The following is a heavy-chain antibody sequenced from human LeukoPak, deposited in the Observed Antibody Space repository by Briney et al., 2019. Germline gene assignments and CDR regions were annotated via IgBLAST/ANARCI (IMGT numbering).Heavy chain of an antibody. CDR3: ARDSGYSGYSQYFQH. V-gene: IGHV4-4*02. CDR2: IYHSGST. CDR1: GDSISSSKW. Sequence: PSETLSLTCAVSGDSISSSKWWSWVRQPPGKGLEWIGEIYHSGSTNYNPSLKSRVTISVDKSKNQFSLKLSSVTAADTAVDYCARDSGYSGYSQYFQHWGQGTLVTVSS. J-gene: IGHJ1*01. D-gene: IGHD5-12*01.